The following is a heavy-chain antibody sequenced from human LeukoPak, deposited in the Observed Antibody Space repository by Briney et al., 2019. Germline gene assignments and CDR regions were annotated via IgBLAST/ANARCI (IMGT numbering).Heavy chain of an antibody. J-gene: IGHJ6*02. CDR1: GFTFSSYA. CDR2: ISGSGGST. Sequence: GGSLRLSCAASGFTFSSYAMSWVRQAPGKGLEWVSAISGSGGSTYYADSVKGRFTISRDNSKNTLYLQMNSLRAEDTAVYYCAKDTTFVLRYFDWLPDYYYYYGMDVWGQGTTVTVSS. CDR3: AKDTTFVLRYFDWLPDYYYYYGMDV. V-gene: IGHV3-23*01. D-gene: IGHD3-9*01.